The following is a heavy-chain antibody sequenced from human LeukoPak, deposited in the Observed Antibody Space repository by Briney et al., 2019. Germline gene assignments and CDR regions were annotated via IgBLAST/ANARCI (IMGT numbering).Heavy chain of an antibody. CDR1: GFTLSSYS. CDR3: VRVRTTNWFDP. J-gene: IGHJ5*02. Sequence: PGGSLRLSCAASGFTLSSYSMNWVRQAPGKGLEWVSCMRSSSRYIYYADSVKGRFTISRDNANNSLYLQMSSLRAEDTAVYYCVRVRTTNWFDPWGQGTLVTVSS. D-gene: IGHD2/OR15-2a*01. CDR2: MRSSSRYI. V-gene: IGHV3-21*01.